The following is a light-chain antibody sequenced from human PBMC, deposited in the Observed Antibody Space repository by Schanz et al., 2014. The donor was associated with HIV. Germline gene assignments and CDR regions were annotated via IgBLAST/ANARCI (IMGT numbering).Light chain of an antibody. V-gene: IGKV1-9*01. Sequence: DIQLTQPPALLSASVGDRVTLTCRASQTISSSLAWYQQRPGKAPKVLIYAASSLQRGAPSRFSGSGSGTDFTLTISSLQPEDFATYYCQQSYTKPYTFGQGTKLQIK. CDR1: QTISSS. J-gene: IGKJ2*01. CDR2: AAS. CDR3: QQSYTKPYT.